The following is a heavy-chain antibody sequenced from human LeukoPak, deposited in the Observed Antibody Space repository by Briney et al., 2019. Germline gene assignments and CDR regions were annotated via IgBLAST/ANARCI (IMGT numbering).Heavy chain of an antibody. CDR2: IYYSRST. CDR1: GGSISSYY. CDR3: ARHQRMAGTIDSQYYYYMDV. D-gene: IGHD1-1*01. Sequence: SETLSLTCTVSGGSISSYYWSWIRQPPGKGLEWIGYIYYSRSTNYNPSLKSRVTISVDTSKNQFSLKLSSVTAADTAVYYCARHQRMAGTIDSQYYYYMDVWGKGTTVTVSS. J-gene: IGHJ6*03. V-gene: IGHV4-59*08.